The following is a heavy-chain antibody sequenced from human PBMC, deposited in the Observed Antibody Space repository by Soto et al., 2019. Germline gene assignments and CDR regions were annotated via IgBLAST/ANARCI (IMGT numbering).Heavy chain of an antibody. J-gene: IGHJ6*02. V-gene: IGHV2-5*02. CDR1: GFSVSTSGVG. CDR3: EHKGGRGAAMDV. Sequence: QITLKESGPTLVKPTQTLTLTCTFSGFSVSTSGVGVAWIRQPPGKALEWLALIYWDGDERYSPFLQSRVTIXKXXSKHQVVLTMTNMDPVDTATYYGEHKGGRGAAMDVWGQGTTVTVSS. CDR2: IYWDGDE. D-gene: IGHD2-15*01.